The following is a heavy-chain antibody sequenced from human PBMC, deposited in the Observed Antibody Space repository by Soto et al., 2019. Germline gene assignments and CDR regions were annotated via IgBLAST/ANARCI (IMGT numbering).Heavy chain of an antibody. J-gene: IGHJ4*02. CDR1: SGSFSGYY. CDR3: ARAPKVSGSSQTRPDF. D-gene: IGHD6-6*01. Sequence: QVQLHQWGAGLLKPSETLSLACSIYSGSFSGYYWSWIRQPPGKGLEWIGEISQSGNTNYSPSLKSRVSLSIDTSKKQFSLNLAYVSAADTAVYYCARAPKVSGSSQTRPDFWGQGTLVTVSS. CDR2: ISQSGNT. V-gene: IGHV4-34*01.